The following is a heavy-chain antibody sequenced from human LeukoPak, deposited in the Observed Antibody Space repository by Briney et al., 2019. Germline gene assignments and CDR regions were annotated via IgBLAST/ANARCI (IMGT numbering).Heavy chain of an antibody. J-gene: IGHJ4*02. D-gene: IGHD2-15*01. CDR3: ARDDRWSFDY. CDR1: GFTFSRYA. Sequence: GGSLRLSCAASGFTFSRYAMHWVRQAPGKGLEWVAVISYDGSNKHYADSVKGRFTISRDNSKNMVYLQMNSPRVEDTAVYYCARDDRWSFDYWGQGTLVTVSS. CDR2: ISYDGSNK. V-gene: IGHV3-30-3*01.